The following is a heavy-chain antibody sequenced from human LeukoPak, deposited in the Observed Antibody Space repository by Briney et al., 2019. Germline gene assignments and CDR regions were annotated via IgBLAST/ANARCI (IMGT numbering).Heavy chain of an antibody. CDR2: INHSGST. CDR3: ARGGRYCSSTSCYAPRYYYYYMDV. D-gene: IGHD2-2*01. V-gene: IGHV4-34*01. Sequence: PSETLSLTCAVHGGSFSGYYWSWIRQPPGKGLEWIGEINHSGSTNYNPSLKSRVTISVDTSKNQFSLKLSSVTAADTAVYYCARGGRYCSSTSCYAPRYYYYYMDVWGKGTTVTVSS. J-gene: IGHJ6*03. CDR1: GGSFSGYY.